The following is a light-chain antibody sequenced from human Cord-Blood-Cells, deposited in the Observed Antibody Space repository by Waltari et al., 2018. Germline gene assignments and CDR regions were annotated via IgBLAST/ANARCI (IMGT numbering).Light chain of an antibody. CDR3: QQSYSTPQT. J-gene: IGKJ1*01. CDR2: AAS. CDR1: QSISSY. V-gene: IGKV1-39*01. Sequence: DIQMNQSPSSLSASVGDRVNITCRASQSISSYLNWYQQKPGKAPKLLIYAASSLQRGVPSRFSGSGSGTDFTLTISSLQPEDFATYYCQQSYSTPQTFGQGTKVEIK.